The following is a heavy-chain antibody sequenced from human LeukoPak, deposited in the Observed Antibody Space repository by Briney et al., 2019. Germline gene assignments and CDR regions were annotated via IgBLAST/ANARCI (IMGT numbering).Heavy chain of an antibody. J-gene: IGHJ4*02. D-gene: IGHD6-6*01. Sequence: SETLSLTCTVSGDSISSSSYYWGWIRQPPGKGLEWIGSIYYSGNTYYNPSLNSRVSISVDTSKNQFSLKLSSVTAADTAVYYCARDHRSSPSNTFDYWGQGTLVTVSS. CDR1: GDSISSSSYY. CDR2: IYYSGNT. V-gene: IGHV4-39*07. CDR3: ARDHRSSPSNTFDY.